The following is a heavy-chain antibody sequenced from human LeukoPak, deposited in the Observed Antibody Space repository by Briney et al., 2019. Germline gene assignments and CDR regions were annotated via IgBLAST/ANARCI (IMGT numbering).Heavy chain of an antibody. J-gene: IGHJ4*02. CDR1: GFTFNDYY. Sequence: GASVKVSCKSSGFTFNDYYIHWVRQAPGQGLEWMGYIGPHSSATSSPQEFQGRVTMTRDTSMSTAYMELTRLTSDDTAVYYCAIKGNGLLSKDLDYWGQGTLVTVSS. V-gene: IGHV1-2*02. D-gene: IGHD2/OR15-2a*01. CDR2: IGPHSSAT. CDR3: AIKGNGLLSKDLDY.